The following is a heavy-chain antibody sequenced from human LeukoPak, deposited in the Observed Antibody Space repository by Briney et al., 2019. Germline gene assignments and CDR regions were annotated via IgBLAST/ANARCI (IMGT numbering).Heavy chain of an antibody. J-gene: IGHJ4*02. Sequence: ASVKVSCKASGYTFTGYYMHWVRQAPGQGLEWMGWISAYNGNTNYAQKLQGRVTMTTDTSTSTAYMELRSLRSDDTAVYYCARALEQWLVDYWGQGTLVTVSS. CDR2: ISAYNGNT. V-gene: IGHV1-18*04. CDR1: GYTFTGYY. D-gene: IGHD6-19*01. CDR3: ARALEQWLVDY.